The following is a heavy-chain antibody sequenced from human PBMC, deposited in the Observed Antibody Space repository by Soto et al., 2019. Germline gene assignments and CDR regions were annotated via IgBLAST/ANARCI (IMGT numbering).Heavy chain of an antibody. CDR3: AREGYCSSTSCYGMDV. CDR2: IWYDESNK. Sequence: QVQLVESGGGVVQPGRSLRLSCAASGFTFSSYGMHWVRQAPGKGLEWVAVIWYDESNKYYADSVKGRFTISRDNSKNTLYLQVNSLRAEDTAVYYCAREGYCSSTSCYGMDVWGQGTTVTVSS. J-gene: IGHJ6*02. CDR1: GFTFSSYG. D-gene: IGHD2-2*01. V-gene: IGHV3-33*01.